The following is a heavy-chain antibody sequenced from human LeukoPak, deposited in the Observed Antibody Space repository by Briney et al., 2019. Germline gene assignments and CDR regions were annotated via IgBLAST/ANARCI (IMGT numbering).Heavy chain of an antibody. V-gene: IGHV3-30*04. CDR2: TSYDGSNE. CDR1: GFTFSTYA. Sequence: GGSLRLSRAASGFTFSTYAMHWVRQAPGKGLEWVAVTSYDGSNEYYADSVKGRFTISRDNSKNTLYLQMNSLRAEDTAVYYCAREEVWRYAFDIWGQGTMVTVSS. D-gene: IGHD2-8*01. CDR3: AREEVWRYAFDI. J-gene: IGHJ3*02.